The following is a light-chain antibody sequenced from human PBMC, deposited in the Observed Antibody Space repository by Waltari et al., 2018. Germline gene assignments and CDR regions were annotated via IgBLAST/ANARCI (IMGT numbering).Light chain of an antibody. V-gene: IGKV4-1*01. CDR1: QSVLYTSNNKNY. J-gene: IGKJ1*01. CDR2: WAS. Sequence: DIVMTQSPDSLAVSLGERATINCKSSQSVLYTSNNKNYLAWYQQKPGQPPKQLFYWASTRESGVPDRFSGSGSGTDFTLTISGLQAEDVAVYYCQQYYSPPWTFGQGTQVEIK. CDR3: QQYYSPPWT.